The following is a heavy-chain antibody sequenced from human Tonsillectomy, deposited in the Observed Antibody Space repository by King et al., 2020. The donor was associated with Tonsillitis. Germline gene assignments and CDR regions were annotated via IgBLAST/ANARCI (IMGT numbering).Heavy chain of an antibody. Sequence: QLQESGPGLVKPSETLSLTCTVSGGSISSYYWNWVRQPPGKGLEWIGDIYYSGSTNYNPSLKSRVTISVETSKNQFSLKLSSVTAADTAVYYWARGRGISPWGGSGTSYFDYWGQGTLVTVSS. CDR3: ARGRGISPWGGSGTSYFDY. V-gene: IGHV4-59*01. CDR2: IYYSGST. D-gene: IGHD3-10*01. J-gene: IGHJ4*02. CDR1: GGSISSYY.